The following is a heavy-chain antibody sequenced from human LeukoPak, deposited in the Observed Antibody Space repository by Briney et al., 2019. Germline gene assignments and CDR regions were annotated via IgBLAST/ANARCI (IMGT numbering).Heavy chain of an antibody. CDR2: IRSDGST. D-gene: IGHD1-26*01. CDR1: GFTFSSYS. V-gene: IGHV3-53*01. J-gene: IGHJ3*02. CDR3: AREMYSGMYNDAFDI. Sequence: PGGSLRLSCAASGFTFSSYSMNWVRQAPGKGLEWVSVIRSDGSTNHADSVKGRFTISRDNSKNTLYLQMNNLRAEDTAMYYCAREMYSGMYNDAFDIWGQGTKVTVSS.